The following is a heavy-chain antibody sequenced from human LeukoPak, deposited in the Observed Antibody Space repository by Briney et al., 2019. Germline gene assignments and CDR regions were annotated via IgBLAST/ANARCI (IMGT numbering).Heavy chain of an antibody. CDR2: IYTSGST. J-gene: IGHJ4*02. D-gene: IGHD5-24*01. Sequence: ASETQSLTCTVSGGSISSYYWSWIRQPAGKGLEWIGRIYTSGSTNYNPSLKSRVTISVDTSKNQFSLKLSSVTAADTAVYYCASGKMATTLDYWGQGTLVTVSS. CDR1: GGSISSYY. V-gene: IGHV4-4*07. CDR3: ASGKMATTLDY.